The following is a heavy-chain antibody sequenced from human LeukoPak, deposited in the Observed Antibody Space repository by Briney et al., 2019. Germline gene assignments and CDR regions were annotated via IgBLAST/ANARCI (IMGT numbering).Heavy chain of an antibody. CDR3: ARDWYCSGGSCYDCFDP. V-gene: IGHV1-18*01. D-gene: IGHD2-15*01. J-gene: IGHJ5*02. Sequence: ASVTVSCTASGYTFTIYGVSWVRQAPGQGLEWMGWISTYNGDTNYAQKLQGRVTMTTDTSTSTAYMELGSLRSDDTAVYYCARDWYCSGGSCYDCFDPWGQGTLVTVSS. CDR2: ISTYNGDT. CDR1: GYTFTIYG.